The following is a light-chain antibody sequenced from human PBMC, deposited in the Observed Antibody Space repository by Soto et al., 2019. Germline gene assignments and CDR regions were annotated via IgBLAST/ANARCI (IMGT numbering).Light chain of an antibody. Sequence: DIQMTQSPSTLSASVGDRVTITCRASQTISSWLAWYQQKPGKAPKLLIYKASTLKSGVPSRFSGSGSGTDFTLTISSLLPEDFAAYYCQQRYSTSTWTFGQGTKVDI. J-gene: IGKJ1*01. CDR1: QTISSW. CDR3: QQRYSTSTWT. CDR2: KAS. V-gene: IGKV1-5*03.